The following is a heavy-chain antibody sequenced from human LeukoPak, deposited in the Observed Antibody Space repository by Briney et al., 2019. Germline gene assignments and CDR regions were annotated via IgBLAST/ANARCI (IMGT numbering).Heavy chain of an antibody. CDR1: GFTFSNYD. CDR3: ARELKFNDGFDALDI. V-gene: IGHV3-13*04. Sequence: PGGSLRLSYAASGFTFSNYDMHCVRKITGKGLEWVSAIGTAGATYYPGSVKGRFTVSRENAENSLYLQMNSLGVGDTAVYYCARELKFNDGFDALDIWGQGTMVTVSS. D-gene: IGHD1-1*01. CDR2: IGTAGAT. J-gene: IGHJ3*02.